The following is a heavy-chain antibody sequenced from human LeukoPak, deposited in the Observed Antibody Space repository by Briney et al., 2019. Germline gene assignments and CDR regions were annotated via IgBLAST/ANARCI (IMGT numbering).Heavy chain of an antibody. CDR3: AREGRIGSVYYPLFDY. V-gene: IGHV4-30-2*01. J-gene: IGHJ4*02. D-gene: IGHD3-22*01. Sequence: PSETLSLTCAVSGGSISSGGYSWSWIRQPPGKGLEWIGYIYHSGSTYYNPCLKSRVTISVDRSKNQFSLKLSSVTAADTAVYYCAREGRIGSVYYPLFDYWGQGTLVTVSS. CDR2: IYHSGST. CDR1: GGSISSGGYS.